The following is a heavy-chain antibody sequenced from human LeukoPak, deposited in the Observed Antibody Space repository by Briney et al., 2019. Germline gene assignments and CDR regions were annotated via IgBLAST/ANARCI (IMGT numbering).Heavy chain of an antibody. CDR3: ARDSVVVIVPAAMDY. CDR1: GFTFSSYE. J-gene: IGHJ4*02. CDR2: ISSSGSTI. V-gene: IGHV3-48*03. Sequence: GGSLRLSCAASGFTFSSYEMSWVRQAPGEGLGWVSYISSSGSTIYYADSVKGRFTISRGNAKNSLYLQMNSLRAEDTAVYYCARDSVVVIVPAAMDYWGQGTLVTVSS. D-gene: IGHD2-2*01.